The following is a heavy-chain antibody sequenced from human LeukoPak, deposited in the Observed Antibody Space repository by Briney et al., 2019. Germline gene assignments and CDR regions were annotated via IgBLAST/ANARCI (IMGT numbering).Heavy chain of an antibody. V-gene: IGHV2-5*02. CDR1: GFSPSTRGVG. CDR3: AHRRGYSSSWYDWFDL. J-gene: IGHJ5*02. CDR2: IYWDDDK. Sequence: SGPTLVNRTQTLALTCTFSGFSPSTRGVGVGWIRQPPGKALERLALIYWDDDKRYRPPLKSTLTITKDTSKNQVVLTMTNMYPVDTATYYCAHRRGYSSSWYDWFDLWGQGALVTVSS. D-gene: IGHD6-13*01.